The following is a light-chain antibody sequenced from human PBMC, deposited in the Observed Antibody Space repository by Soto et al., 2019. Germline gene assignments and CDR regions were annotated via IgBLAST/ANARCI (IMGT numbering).Light chain of an antibody. CDR3: QQRSNWPPLIS. CDR1: QSVTTY. Sequence: ENVFTQSPDTLSLSPGERATPSCRALQSVTTYLAWYQQKPGQAPRLLIYDASNRATGIPARFSGSGSGTDFTLTISSLEPEDFAVYYCQQRSNWPPLISFGQGTRLEI. J-gene: IGKJ5*01. CDR2: DAS. V-gene: IGKV3-11*01.